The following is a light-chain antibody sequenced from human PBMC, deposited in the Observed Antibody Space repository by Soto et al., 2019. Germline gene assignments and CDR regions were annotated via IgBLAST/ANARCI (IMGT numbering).Light chain of an antibody. CDR1: SSDVGGYNF. Sequence: QSALTQPASVSGSPGQSITISCTGTSSDVGGYNFVSWYQQHPGKAPKLILYEVSNRPSGVSNRFSGSKSGNTASLTISGLQAEDEAEYYCSSYTRSSSYAFGPGTKLTVL. J-gene: IGLJ1*01. CDR3: SSYTRSSSYA. CDR2: EVS. V-gene: IGLV2-14*01.